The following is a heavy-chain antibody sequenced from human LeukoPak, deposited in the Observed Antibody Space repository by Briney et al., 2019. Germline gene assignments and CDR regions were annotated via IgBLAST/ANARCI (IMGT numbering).Heavy chain of an antibody. CDR1: GGSISSSSYY. D-gene: IGHD1-1*01. CDR3: ARLRLEPYWYFDL. J-gene: IGHJ2*01. Sequence: SETLSLTCTVSGGSISSSSYYWGWIRQPPGEGLEWIGSIYYSGSTYYNPSLKSRVTISVDTSKNQFSLKLSSVTAADTAVYYCARLRLEPYWYFDLWGRGTLVTVSS. V-gene: IGHV4-39*01. CDR2: IYYSGST.